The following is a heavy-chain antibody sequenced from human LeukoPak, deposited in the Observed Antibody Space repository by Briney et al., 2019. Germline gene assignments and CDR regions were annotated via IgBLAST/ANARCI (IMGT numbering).Heavy chain of an antibody. V-gene: IGHV1-2*02. Sequence: GASVKVSCKASGYTFTGYYMHWVRQAPGQGLEWMGWINPNSGGTNYAQKFQGRVTMTRDTSISTAYMELSRLRSDDTAVYYCARGPYYYDSSGSPWEDYWGQGTLVTVSS. CDR2: INPNSGGT. CDR1: GYTFTGYY. D-gene: IGHD3-22*01. J-gene: IGHJ4*02. CDR3: ARGPYYYDSSGSPWEDY.